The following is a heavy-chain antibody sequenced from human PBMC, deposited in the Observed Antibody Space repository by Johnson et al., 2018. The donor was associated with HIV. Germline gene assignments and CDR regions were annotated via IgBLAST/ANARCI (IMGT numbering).Heavy chain of an antibody. CDR1: GFTFSSYA. CDR2: ISYDGSNK. Sequence: QMQLVESGGGVVQPGRSLRLSCAASGFTFSSYAMHWVRQAPGKGLEWVAVISYDGSNKYYADSVKGRFTISRDNSKNTLYLQMNSLRAEDTAVYYCARSSRYGSSWLADAFDIWGQGTMVTVSS. D-gene: IGHD6-13*01. V-gene: IGHV3-30-3*01. CDR3: ARSSRYGSSWLADAFDI. J-gene: IGHJ3*02.